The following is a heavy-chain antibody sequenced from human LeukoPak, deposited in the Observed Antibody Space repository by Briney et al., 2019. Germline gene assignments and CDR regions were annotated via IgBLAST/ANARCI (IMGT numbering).Heavy chain of an antibody. Sequence: GGSLRLSCAASGFTVSSNYMSWVRQAPGKGLEWVSVIYSGGSTYYVDSVKGRFTISRDNSKNTLYLQMNSLRAEDTAVYYCASFFPAYYDSSGYYSDYWGQGTLVTVSS. V-gene: IGHV3-53*01. D-gene: IGHD3-22*01. CDR2: IYSGGST. J-gene: IGHJ4*02. CDR1: GFTVSSNY. CDR3: ASFFPAYYDSSGYYSDY.